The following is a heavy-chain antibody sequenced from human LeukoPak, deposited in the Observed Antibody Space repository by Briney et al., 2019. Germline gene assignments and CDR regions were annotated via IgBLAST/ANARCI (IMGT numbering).Heavy chain of an antibody. J-gene: IGHJ4*02. V-gene: IGHV4-61*08. CDR3: ARHVSGYYDSLDY. CDR2: IYYSGST. Sequence: PSETLSLTCTVSGGSISSGGYYWSWIRQPPGKGLEWIGYIYYSGSTNYNPSLKSRVTISVDTSKNQFSLKLSSVTAADTAVYYCARHVSGYYDSLDYWGQGTLVTVSS. D-gene: IGHD3-22*01. CDR1: GGSISSGGYY.